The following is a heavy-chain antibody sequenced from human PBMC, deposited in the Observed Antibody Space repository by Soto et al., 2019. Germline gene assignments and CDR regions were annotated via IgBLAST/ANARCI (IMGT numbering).Heavy chain of an antibody. D-gene: IGHD3-22*01. Sequence: GGSLRLSCAASGFTFDDYAMHWVRQAPGKGLEWVSGISWNSGSIGYADSVKGRFTISRDNAKNSLYLQMNSLRAEDTALYYCAKDRNYYDSSGYLDYWGQGTLVTVSS. CDR3: AKDRNYYDSSGYLDY. V-gene: IGHV3-9*01. J-gene: IGHJ4*02. CDR1: GFTFDDYA. CDR2: ISWNSGSI.